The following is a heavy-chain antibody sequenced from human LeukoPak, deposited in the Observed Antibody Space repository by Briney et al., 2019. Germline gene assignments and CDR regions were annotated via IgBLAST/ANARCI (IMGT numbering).Heavy chain of an antibody. CDR1: GFTFSSYA. V-gene: IGHV3-48*01. CDR3: ARGYSRAAFDI. J-gene: IGHJ3*02. D-gene: IGHD2-15*01. Sequence: GGSLRLSCAASGFTFSSYAMNWVRQAPGKGLEWVSFISSTGGTIYYADAVKGRFTVSRDNAKNSLLLQMNSLRAEDTALYYCARGYSRAAFDIWGQGTMVTVSS. CDR2: ISSTGGTI.